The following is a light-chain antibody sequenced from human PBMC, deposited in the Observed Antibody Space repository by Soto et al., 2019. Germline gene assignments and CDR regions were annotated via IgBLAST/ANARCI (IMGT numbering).Light chain of an antibody. V-gene: IGLV1-40*01. CDR1: SSNIGAGFD. CDR2: GNI. J-gene: IGLJ2*01. CDR3: QSYDTSLRGAL. Sequence: QAVVTQPPSVSGAPGQRVTISCTGTSSNIGAGFDVHWYQQLPGTAPKLLISGNINRPSGVPDRISGSRSGTSASLAITGLQAEDEGDFYCQSYDTSLRGALFGGGTQLTVL.